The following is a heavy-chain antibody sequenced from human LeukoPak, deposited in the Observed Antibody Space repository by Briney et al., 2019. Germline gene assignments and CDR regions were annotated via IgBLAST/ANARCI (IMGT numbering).Heavy chain of an antibody. J-gene: IGHJ4*02. D-gene: IGHD6-13*01. CDR1: GYTFTSYY. CDR2: INPSGGST. CDR3: AIGRGGQQLGDY. V-gene: IGHV1-46*01. Sequence: ASVTVSCKASGYTFTSYYMHWVRQAPGQGLEWMGIINPSGGSTNYTQKFQGRVTMTRDMSTSPVYMELSSLRSEDTAVYYCAIGRGGQQLGDYWGQGTLVTVSS.